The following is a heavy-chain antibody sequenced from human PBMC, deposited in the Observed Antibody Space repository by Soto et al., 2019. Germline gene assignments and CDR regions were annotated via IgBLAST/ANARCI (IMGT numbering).Heavy chain of an antibody. CDR3: ASSYSNYALIDYYYYGMDV. CDR1: GYTFTSYA. CDR2: INAGNGNT. J-gene: IGHJ6*02. Sequence: QVQLVQSGAEVKKPGASVKVSCKASGYTFTSYAMHWVRQAPGQRLEWMGWINAGNGNTKYSQKFQGRVTITRDTSARTGYMELSSLRSEDTAVYYCASSYSNYALIDYYYYGMDVWGQGTTVNVS. D-gene: IGHD4-4*01. V-gene: IGHV1-3*01.